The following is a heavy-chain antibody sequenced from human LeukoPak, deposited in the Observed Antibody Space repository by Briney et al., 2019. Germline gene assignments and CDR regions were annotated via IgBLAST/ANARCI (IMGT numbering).Heavy chain of an antibody. CDR2: IWYDGSNR. D-gene: IGHD3-9*01. J-gene: IGHJ4*02. CDR3: ARARHGILTGYYLDY. CDR1: GFTFSDCG. Sequence: PGGSLRLSCVASGFTFSDCGLHWGRQAPGKGLEWVTVIWYDGSNRYYADSVKGRFTISRDNSKDTLYLQMNSLRAEDTAVYYCARARHGILTGYYLDYWGQGTLVTVSS. V-gene: IGHV3-33*01.